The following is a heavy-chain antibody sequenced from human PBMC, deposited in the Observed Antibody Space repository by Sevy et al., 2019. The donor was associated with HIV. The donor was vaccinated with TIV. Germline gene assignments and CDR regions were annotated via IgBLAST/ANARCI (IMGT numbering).Heavy chain of an antibody. CDR2: ISGSGGST. D-gene: IGHD3-10*01. Sequence: GGSLRLSCAASGFTFSSYAMSWVRQAPGKGLEWVSAISGSGGSTYYADSVKGRFTISRDNSKNTLYLQMNSLRAEDTAAYDCAKVPAMVRGLIVPKYYFDYWGQGTQVAVSS. CDR3: AKVPAMVRGLIVPKYYFDY. J-gene: IGHJ4*02. CDR1: GFTFSSYA. V-gene: IGHV3-23*01.